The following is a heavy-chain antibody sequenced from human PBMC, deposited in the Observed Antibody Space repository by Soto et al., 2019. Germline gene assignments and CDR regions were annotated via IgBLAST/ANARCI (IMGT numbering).Heavy chain of an antibody. Sequence: HPGGSLRLSCAASGFTFSSFAMHWARQAPGKGLEWVALISYDGSNYFYGDSVKGRFTISRDNSKNTLYLQMSSLSAEDTALYLCAKDLRCSGGNWYPTSAFDYWGQGTLVTVSS. CDR3: AKDLRCSGGNWYPTSAFDY. V-gene: IGHV3-30*18. D-gene: IGHD2-15*01. CDR1: GFTFSSFA. CDR2: ISYDGSNY. J-gene: IGHJ4*02.